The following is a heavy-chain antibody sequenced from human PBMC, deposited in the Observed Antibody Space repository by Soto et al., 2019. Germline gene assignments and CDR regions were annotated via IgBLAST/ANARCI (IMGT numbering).Heavy chain of an antibody. CDR2: IYWNDDK. CDR3: AHSPCYDHSGYPDV. Sequence: QTCALPWTFSGFSLCFLSVGLGWIRQPPGKALEWLALIYWNDDKRYSPSLKTRLTISKDTSKNQVVLTMTNMDPVDTGTDYCAHSPCYDHSGYPDVRGHGTLVTVS. D-gene: IGHD3-22*01. J-gene: IGHJ1*01. V-gene: IGHV2-5*01. CDR1: GFSLCFLSVG.